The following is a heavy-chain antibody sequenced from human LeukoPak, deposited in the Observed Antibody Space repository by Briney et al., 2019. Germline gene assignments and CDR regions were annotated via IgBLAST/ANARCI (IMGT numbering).Heavy chain of an antibody. D-gene: IGHD3-10*01. CDR2: IYYSGST. CDR1: GGSISSYY. Sequence: PSETLSLTCTVSGGSISSYYWSWIRQPPGKGLEWIGYIYYSGSTNYNPSLKSRVTISVDTSKNQFSLKLSSVTAADTAVYYCARHGASMVRGVIITNFDYWGQGTLVTVSS. CDR3: ARHGASMVRGVIITNFDY. J-gene: IGHJ4*02. V-gene: IGHV4-59*08.